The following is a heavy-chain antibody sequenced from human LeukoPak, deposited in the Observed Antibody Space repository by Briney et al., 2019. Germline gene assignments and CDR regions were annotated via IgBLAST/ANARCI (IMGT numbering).Heavy chain of an antibody. CDR1: GFTVSSNY. Sequence: PGGSLRLSCAASGFTVSSNYMSWVPQAPGKGLEWVSIIYSGDNTYYADSVKGRFTISRDNSKNTLYLQMNSLRAEDTAVYYCARGKGSSSPYYFDYWGQGTLVTVSS. D-gene: IGHD6-6*01. CDR2: IYSGDNT. CDR3: ARGKGSSSPYYFDY. V-gene: IGHV3-66*01. J-gene: IGHJ4*02.